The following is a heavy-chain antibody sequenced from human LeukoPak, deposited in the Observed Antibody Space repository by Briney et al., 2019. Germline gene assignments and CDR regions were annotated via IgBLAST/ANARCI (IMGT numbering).Heavy chain of an antibody. Sequence: PSETLSLTCTVSGGSISSYYRSWIRQPPGKGLEWIGYIYYSGSTNYNPSLKSRVTISVDTSKNQFSLKLSSVTAADTAVYYCARVPAYCGGDCYFAWGQGTMVTVSS. V-gene: IGHV4-59*01. D-gene: IGHD2-21*02. CDR2: IYYSGST. CDR3: ARVPAYCGGDCYFA. CDR1: GGSISSYY. J-gene: IGHJ3*01.